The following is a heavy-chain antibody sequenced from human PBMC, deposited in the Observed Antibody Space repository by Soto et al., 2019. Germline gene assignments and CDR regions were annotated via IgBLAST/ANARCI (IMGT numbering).Heavy chain of an antibody. J-gene: IGHJ4*02. D-gene: IGHD3-22*01. Sequence: SGPTLVNPTQTLTLTCTFSGFSLSTSGVGVGWIRQPPGKALEWLALIYWNDDKRYSPSLQSRLTITKETSKNQVVLTVTNMDPVDTAKYYFAHRPSDYDRTGYYYVGYYFDPWGQGTLVTVSS. CDR3: AHRPSDYDRTGYYYVGYYFDP. CDR1: GFSLSTSGVG. V-gene: IGHV2-5*01. CDR2: IYWNDDK.